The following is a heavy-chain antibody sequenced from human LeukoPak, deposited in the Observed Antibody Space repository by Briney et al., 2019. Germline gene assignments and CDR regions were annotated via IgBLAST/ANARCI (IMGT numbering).Heavy chain of an antibody. CDR2: IIPIFGTA. Sequence: ASVKVSCKASGGTFSSYAISWVRQAPGQGLEWMGGIIPIFGTANYAQKFQGRVTITADESTSTAYMELSSLRSEGTAVYYCARWAPDTIFGVVPNYYYYMDVWGKGTTVTVSS. CDR1: GGTFSSYA. J-gene: IGHJ6*03. CDR3: ARWAPDTIFGVVPNYYYYMDV. V-gene: IGHV1-69*13. D-gene: IGHD3-3*01.